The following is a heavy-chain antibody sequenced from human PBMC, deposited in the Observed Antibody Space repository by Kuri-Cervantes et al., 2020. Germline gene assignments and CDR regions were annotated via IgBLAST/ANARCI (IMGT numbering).Heavy chain of an antibody. CDR2: ISGSDGS. D-gene: IGHD5-24*01. CDR1: GFTFSTYG. Sequence: GGSLRLSCAASGFTFSTYGMSWVRQAPGKGLEWVSGISGSDGSYYADSVKGRFTISRDNSKNTFYLHMNSLRAEDTAVYYCAKYGRWTNYYMDVWGKGTTVTVSS. CDR3: AKYGRWTNYYMDV. J-gene: IGHJ6*03. V-gene: IGHV3-23*01.